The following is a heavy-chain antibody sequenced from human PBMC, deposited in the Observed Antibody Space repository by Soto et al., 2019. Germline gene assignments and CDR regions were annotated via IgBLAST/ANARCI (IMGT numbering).Heavy chain of an antibody. J-gene: IGHJ6*03. V-gene: IGHV4-34*01. Sequence: QVQLQQWGAGLLKPSETLSLTCAVYGGSFSGYQWTWIRQTPGKGLEWIGEINDSGNINYNPSLKSRFTILLETPKKQISLKLSSVTAAASAVYYCARGLILWFGELSRRGGYYYYMDVWGKGTTVTVSS. CDR3: ARGLILWFGELSRRGGYYYYMDV. CDR2: INDSGNI. D-gene: IGHD3-10*01. CDR1: GGSFSGYQ.